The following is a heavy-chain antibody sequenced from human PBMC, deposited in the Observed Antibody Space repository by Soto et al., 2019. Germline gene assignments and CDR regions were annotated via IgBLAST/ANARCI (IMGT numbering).Heavy chain of an antibody. CDR3: ARGDCTGAYCYSWPFNYGVDV. D-gene: IGHD2-15*01. J-gene: IGHJ6*02. CDR1: GFTFNTYG. CDR2: IWYDGSNK. V-gene: IGHV3-33*08. Sequence: GGSLRLSCTTSGFTFNTYGMYWVRQAPGKGLEWVAIIWYDGSNKYYGDSVKGRFTISRDNSKNTLYLQMNSLRAEDTALYYCARGDCTGAYCYSWPFNYGVDVWRQGTTVTVAS.